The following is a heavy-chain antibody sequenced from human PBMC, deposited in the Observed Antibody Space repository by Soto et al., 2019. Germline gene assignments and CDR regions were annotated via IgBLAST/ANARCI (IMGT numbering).Heavy chain of an antibody. V-gene: IGHV1-18*01. CDR3: AREGPPSLT. D-gene: IGHD2-2*01. CDR2: IRDYNGNT. J-gene: IGHJ5*02. Sequence: ASVKVSCKASGGTFSNYDISWVRQAPGQGLEWMGWIRDYNGNTNYAQKLQGRVTMTTDTSTSTAYMELRSLRSDDTAVYYCAREGPPSLTWGQGTLVTVSS. CDR1: GGTFSNYD.